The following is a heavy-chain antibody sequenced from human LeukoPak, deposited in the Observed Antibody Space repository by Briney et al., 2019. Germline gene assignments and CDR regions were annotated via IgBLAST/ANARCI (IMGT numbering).Heavy chain of an antibody. Sequence: PSETLSLTCTVSGDSISSSSYYWGWIRQPPGKGLEWIGSIYHSGSTYYNPSLKSRVTVSVDTSKNQFSLKLSSVTAADTAVYYCARDTAGYSSSWYGVPSYFDYWGQGTLVTVSS. J-gene: IGHJ4*02. D-gene: IGHD6-13*01. CDR3: ARDTAGYSSSWYGVPSYFDY. V-gene: IGHV4-39*07. CDR1: GDSISSSSYY. CDR2: IYHSGST.